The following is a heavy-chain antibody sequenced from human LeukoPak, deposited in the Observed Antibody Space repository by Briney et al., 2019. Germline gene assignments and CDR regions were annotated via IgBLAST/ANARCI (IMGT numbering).Heavy chain of an antibody. Sequence: GASVKVSCKASGYRFSSNGISWVRQAPGQGLEWVGWVSTYNSETNYAPKFQGRVAMTKDTSTSTVYMELRSLRTDDTAVHYCALDNWNEFDPWGQGTLVTVSS. CDR1: GYRFSSNG. J-gene: IGHJ5*02. V-gene: IGHV1-18*01. CDR3: ALDNWNEFDP. D-gene: IGHD1-20*01. CDR2: VSTYNSET.